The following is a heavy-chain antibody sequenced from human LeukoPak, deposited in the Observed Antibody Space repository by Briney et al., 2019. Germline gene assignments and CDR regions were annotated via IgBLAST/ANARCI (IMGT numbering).Heavy chain of an antibody. V-gene: IGHV3-64*01. CDR1: GFTFSTYP. CDR3: ARETAAAATACFDS. CDR2: ISSNGDST. Sequence: GGSLRLSCVVSGFTFSTYPMHWVRQAPGKGLEYVSAISSNGDSTYYAKSVKGRFTISRDNSKDTLFLQMGSLRVEDMAVYYCARETAAAATACFDSWGQGALVTVAS. J-gene: IGHJ4*02. D-gene: IGHD6-13*01.